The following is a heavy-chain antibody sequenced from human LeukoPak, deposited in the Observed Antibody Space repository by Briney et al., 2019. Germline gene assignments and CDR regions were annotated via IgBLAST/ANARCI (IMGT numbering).Heavy chain of an antibody. V-gene: IGHV4-34*01. CDR3: ARHDHTSIAAATFDY. CDR1: GGSFSGYY. D-gene: IGHD6-13*01. Sequence: SETLSLTCAVYGGSFSGYYWSWIRQPPGKGLQWIGEINHSGSTNYNPSLKSRVTISVDTSKNQFSLKLSSVTAADTAVYYCARHDHTSIAAATFDYWGQGTLVTVSS. J-gene: IGHJ4*02. CDR2: INHSGST.